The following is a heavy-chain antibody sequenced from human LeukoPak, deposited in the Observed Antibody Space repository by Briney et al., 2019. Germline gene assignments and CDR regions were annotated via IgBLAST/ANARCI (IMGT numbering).Heavy chain of an antibody. CDR2: ISGSGGST. Sequence: PGGSLRLSCAASGFTFSSYAMSWVRQAPGKGLEWVSAISGSGGSTYYADSVEGRFTISRDNSKNTLYLQMNSLRADDTAVYYCAKMSGVVWFGELRLPFDYWGQGTLVTVFS. CDR3: AKMSGVVWFGELRLPFDY. D-gene: IGHD3-10*01. V-gene: IGHV3-23*01. CDR1: GFTFSSYA. J-gene: IGHJ4*02.